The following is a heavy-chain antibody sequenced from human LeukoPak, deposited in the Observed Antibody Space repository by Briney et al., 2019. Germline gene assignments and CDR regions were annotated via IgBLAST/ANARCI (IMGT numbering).Heavy chain of an antibody. Sequence: GGSLRLSCGASGFPFSSYEMHWLRQAPGKGLEWVAHISGSSGNILYSDSVKGRFSVSRDNANNLLYLQMNSLRAEDTAVYYCAREASGYDYWGQGVLVTVSS. CDR1: GFPFSSYE. CDR3: AREASGYDY. D-gene: IGHD2-2*03. CDR2: ISGSSGNI. V-gene: IGHV3-48*03. J-gene: IGHJ4*02.